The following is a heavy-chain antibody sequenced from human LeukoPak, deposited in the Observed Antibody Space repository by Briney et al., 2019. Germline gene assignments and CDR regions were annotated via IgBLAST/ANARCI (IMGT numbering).Heavy chain of an antibody. D-gene: IGHD4-11*01. CDR1: GFTFANFA. Sequence: GGSLRLSCAASGFTFANFAMDWVRQAPGKGLEWVSAISGSGDNTYYADSVKGRFTISRDNSKTTLFLQMNSLRAEDTAVYYCAKDLHDYGNYVGWFDSWGQGTLVTVSS. CDR2: ISGSGDNT. J-gene: IGHJ5*01. CDR3: AKDLHDYGNYVGWFDS. V-gene: IGHV3-23*01.